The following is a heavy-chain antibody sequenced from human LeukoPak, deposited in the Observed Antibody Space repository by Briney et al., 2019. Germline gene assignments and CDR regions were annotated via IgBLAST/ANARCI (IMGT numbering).Heavy chain of an antibody. CDR1: GFTFSSYA. CDR3: AKDLYSNYGAADY. J-gene: IGHJ4*02. V-gene: IGHV3-23*01. Sequence: PGGSLRLSCAASGFTFSSYAMSWVRQAPGKGLEWVSTINGGGVNTHYADSVGGRFTISRDNSKNTLFLQMNSLRDEDTAVYYCAKDLYSNYGAADYWGQGNLVTVSS. D-gene: IGHD4-11*01. CDR2: INGGGVNT.